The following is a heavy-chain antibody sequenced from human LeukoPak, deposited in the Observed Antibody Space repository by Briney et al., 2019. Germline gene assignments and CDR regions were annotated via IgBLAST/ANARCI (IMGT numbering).Heavy chain of an antibody. J-gene: IGHJ4*02. Sequence: PGGSLRLSCAASGFTFSSYAMSWVRQAPGKGLEWVSAISGSGGSTYYADSVKGRFTISRDNSKNTLYLQMNSLRAEDTAVYYCAKAPIAARPGTKYYFDYWGQGTLVAVSS. V-gene: IGHV3-23*01. CDR2: ISGSGGST. CDR3: AKAPIAARPGTKYYFDY. CDR1: GFTFSSYA. D-gene: IGHD6-6*01.